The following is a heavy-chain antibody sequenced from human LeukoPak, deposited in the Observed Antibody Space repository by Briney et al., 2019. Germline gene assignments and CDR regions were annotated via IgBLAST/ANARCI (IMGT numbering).Heavy chain of an antibody. CDR2: ISSSSSYI. Sequence: GGSLRLSCAASGFTFSSYAMSWVRQAPGKGLEWVSSISSSSSYIYYADSVKDRFTISRDNAKNSLYLQMNSLRAEDTAVYYCARQVPSGGYDLFGYWGQGTLVTVSS. V-gene: IGHV3-21*01. CDR1: GFTFSSYA. CDR3: ARQVPSGGYDLFGY. J-gene: IGHJ4*02. D-gene: IGHD5-12*01.